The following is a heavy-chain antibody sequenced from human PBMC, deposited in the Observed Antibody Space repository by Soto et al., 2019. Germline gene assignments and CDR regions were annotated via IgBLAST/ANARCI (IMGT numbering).Heavy chain of an antibody. Sequence: QVQLVQSGAEVKKPGASVKVSCKASGYTFTSYGISWVRQAPGQGLEWMGWISAYNGNTSYAQKLQGRVTMTTDTSTSTAYMELRSLRYDDTAVYYCAWGVPRYCSSTSCSTAFDYWGQGTLVTVSS. J-gene: IGHJ4*02. D-gene: IGHD2-2*01. CDR1: GYTFTSYG. V-gene: IGHV1-18*04. CDR2: ISAYNGNT. CDR3: AWGVPRYCSSTSCSTAFDY.